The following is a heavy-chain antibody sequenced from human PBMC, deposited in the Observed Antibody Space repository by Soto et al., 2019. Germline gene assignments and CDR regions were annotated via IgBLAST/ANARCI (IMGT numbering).Heavy chain of an antibody. V-gene: IGHV3-23*01. CDR1: GFTFSSYA. CDR2: ISGSGGTT. D-gene: IGHD6-13*01. CDR3: AKDLGSSRRLDY. J-gene: IGHJ4*02. Sequence: GSLRLSCAASGFTFSSYAMNWVRQAPGKGLEWVSSISGSGGTTYYADSVKGRFTISRDNSKNTLYLQMISLRAEDTALYYCAKDLGSSRRLDYWGQGTLVTVSS.